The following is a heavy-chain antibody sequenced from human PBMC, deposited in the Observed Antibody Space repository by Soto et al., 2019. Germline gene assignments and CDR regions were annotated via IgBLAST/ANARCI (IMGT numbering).Heavy chain of an antibody. J-gene: IGHJ4*02. CDR1: GFTFSSYA. V-gene: IGHV3-23*01. CDR3: ANVNDYGVSGY. Sequence: EVQLLESGGGLVQPGGSLRLSCAASGFTFSSYAMSWVRQAPGKGLEWVSAISGSGGSTYYADSVKGRFTMSRDNSKNTLYLQMNSLRAEDTAVYYCANVNDYGVSGYWGQGTLVTVSS. D-gene: IGHD4-17*01. CDR2: ISGSGGST.